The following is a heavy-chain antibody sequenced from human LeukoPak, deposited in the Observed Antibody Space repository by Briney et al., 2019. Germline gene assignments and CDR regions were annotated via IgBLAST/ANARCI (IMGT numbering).Heavy chain of an antibody. CDR3: ARSSGWYPWGDY. CDR1: GLTHSNNF. CDR2: LRRKDYRWTT. D-gene: IGHD6-19*01. J-gene: IGHJ4*02. Sequence: GGSLRLSCAPSGLTHSNNFMGWVRPAPGKGLEGVGFLRRKDYRWTTESAASVKGRFNISRDDSKSVAYLQMNSLKTEDTAVYYCARSSGWYPWGDYWGQGTLVTVSS. V-gene: IGHV3-71*01.